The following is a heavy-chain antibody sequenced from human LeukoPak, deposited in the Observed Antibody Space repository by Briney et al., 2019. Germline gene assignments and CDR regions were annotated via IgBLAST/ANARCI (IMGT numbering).Heavy chain of an antibody. D-gene: IGHD2-15*01. CDR2: ISSSSSYI. V-gene: IGHV3-21*01. CDR3: ARVRCSGGSCYYNYYMDV. J-gene: IGHJ6*03. Sequence: GGSLRLSCAASGFAFSSYSMNWVRQAPGKGLEWVSSISSSSSYIYYADSVKGRFTISRDNAKNSLYLQMNSLRAEDTAVYYCARVRCSGGSCYYNYYMDVWGKGTTVTVSS. CDR1: GFAFSSYS.